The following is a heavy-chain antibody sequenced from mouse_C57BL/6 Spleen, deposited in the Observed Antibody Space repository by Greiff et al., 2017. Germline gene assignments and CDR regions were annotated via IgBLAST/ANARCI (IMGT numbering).Heavy chain of an antibody. Sequence: QVQLKQSGAELVRPGASVTLSCKASGYTFTDYEMDWVKQTPVHGLEWIGAIDPETGGTAYNQKFKGKAILTADKSSSPAYMELRSLTSDDAAVYYCTRGDYGYFCCWGQAPTLTVSS. D-gene: IGHD1-1*01. J-gene: IGHJ2*01. CDR1: GYTFTDYE. V-gene: IGHV1-15*01. CDR2: IDPETGGT. CDR3: TRGDYGYFCC.